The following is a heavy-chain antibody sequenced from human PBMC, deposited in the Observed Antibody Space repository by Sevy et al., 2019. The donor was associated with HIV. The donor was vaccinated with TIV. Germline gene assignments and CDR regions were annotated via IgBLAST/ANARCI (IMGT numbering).Heavy chain of an antibody. Sequence: ASVKVSCKASGYTFTGYYMHWVRQAPGQGLEWMGWINPNSGGTNYAQKFQGWVTMTRDTSISTAYMELSRLGSDDTAVYYCARAYCGGDCRSFDYWGQGTLVTVSS. CDR2: INPNSGGT. D-gene: IGHD2-21*02. CDR3: ARAYCGGDCRSFDY. V-gene: IGHV1-2*04. J-gene: IGHJ4*02. CDR1: GYTFTGYY.